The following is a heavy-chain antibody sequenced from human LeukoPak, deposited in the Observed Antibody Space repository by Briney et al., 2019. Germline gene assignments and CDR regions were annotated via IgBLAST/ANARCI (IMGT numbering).Heavy chain of an antibody. CDR2: ISSSSSYT. CDR1: GIPLSGYY. D-gene: IGHD6-13*01. Sequence: GGSLRLSWVVSGIPLSGYYMNWIRKAPGKGLEWISYISSSSSYTDYADSVKGRFTISRDNAKSALYLQMHSLRLEDTAVYSCAAGTAADFWGQRTLVTVSS. V-gene: IGHV3-11*03. CDR3: AAGTAADF. J-gene: IGHJ4*02.